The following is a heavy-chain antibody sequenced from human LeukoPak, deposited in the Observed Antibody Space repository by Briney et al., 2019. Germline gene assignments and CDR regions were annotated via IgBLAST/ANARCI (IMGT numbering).Heavy chain of an antibody. CDR3: AREDSGNSDDSLDI. Sequence: PSETLSLTCTISGGSIDTYNYCWGWIRQPPGKGLEWIGSIYFDGSTYYNPSLKSRVTISLHTSNNQFSLKLRSVTTADTAVYYCAREDSGNSDDSLDIWGQGTMVTVSS. CDR1: GGSIDTYNYC. J-gene: IGHJ3*02. D-gene: IGHD4-23*01. V-gene: IGHV4-39*07. CDR2: IYFDGST.